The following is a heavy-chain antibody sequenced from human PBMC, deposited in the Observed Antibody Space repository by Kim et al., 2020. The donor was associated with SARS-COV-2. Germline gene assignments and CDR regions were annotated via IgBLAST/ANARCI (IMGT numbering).Heavy chain of an antibody. Sequence: GGSLRLSCAASGFTFSSYGMHWVRQAPGKGLEWVAVISYDGSNKYYADSVKGRFTISRDNSKNTLYLQMNSLRAEDTAVYYCARDPLLRSYYYGMDVWG. J-gene: IGHJ6*02. CDR3: ARDPLLRSYYYGMDV. V-gene: IGHV3-33*05. D-gene: IGHD2-15*01. CDR1: GFTFSSYG. CDR2: ISYDGSNK.